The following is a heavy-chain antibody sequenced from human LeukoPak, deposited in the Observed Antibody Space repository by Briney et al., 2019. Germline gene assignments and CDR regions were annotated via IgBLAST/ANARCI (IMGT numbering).Heavy chain of an antibody. V-gene: IGHV6-1*01. D-gene: IGHD2-8*01. J-gene: IGHJ4*02. CDR1: GDSVSSNDVT. Sequence: SQTLSLTCAISGDSVSSNDVTWNWLRQSPSRGLEWLGRTYYRSKWNIDYAPSVRGRITVDADTSKNQFSLLLYSVTPEDTAVFYCARESHGRRLSMFDYWGQGTLVTVSS. CDR2: TYYRSKWNI. CDR3: ARESHGRRLSMFDY.